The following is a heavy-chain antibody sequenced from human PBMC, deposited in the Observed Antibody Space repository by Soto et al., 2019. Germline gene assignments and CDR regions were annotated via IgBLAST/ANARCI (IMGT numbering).Heavy chain of an antibody. Sequence: QVQLVQSGADVKKPGSSVKVSCKASGGTFSSYAISWVRQAPGQGVEWVGGIIPRFGTENYAQKYQGRVTITADESTSTAYMELSSLRSDDTAMYDCAKVKYDSSGYYRNFDYWGQGTLVTVSS. CDR1: GGTFSSYA. V-gene: IGHV1-69*01. J-gene: IGHJ4*02. CDR2: IIPRFGTE. D-gene: IGHD3-22*01. CDR3: AKVKYDSSGYYRNFDY.